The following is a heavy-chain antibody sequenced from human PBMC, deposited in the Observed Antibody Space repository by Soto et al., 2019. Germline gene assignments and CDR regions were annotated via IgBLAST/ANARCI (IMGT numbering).Heavy chain of an antibody. CDR1: GGSISSGGYY. CDR2: IYYSGST. J-gene: IGHJ4*02. Sequence: QVQLQESGPGLVKPSQTLALTCTVSGGSISSGGYYWSWIRQHPGKGLEWIGYIYYSGSTYYNPSLKSRVTISVDTSRNQCALKLSSVTAADTAVYYCARAKPRWYSFDYWGQGTLVTVSS. CDR3: ARAKPRWYSFDY. D-gene: IGHD1-1*01. V-gene: IGHV4-31*03.